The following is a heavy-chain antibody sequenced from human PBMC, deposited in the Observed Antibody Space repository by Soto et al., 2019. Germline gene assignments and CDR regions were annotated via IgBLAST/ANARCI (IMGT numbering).Heavy chain of an antibody. CDR1: GFTFSSYA. D-gene: IGHD3-22*01. CDR3: AKHDSSGYYFTYYGY. J-gene: IGHJ4*02. V-gene: IGHV3-23*01. CDR2: ISGSGGST. Sequence: GGSLRLSCAASGFTFSSYAMSWVRQAPGKGLEWVSAISGSGGSTYYADSVKGRFTISRDNSKNTLYLQMNSLRAEDTVVYYCAKHDSSGYYFTYYGYWGQGTLVTVSS.